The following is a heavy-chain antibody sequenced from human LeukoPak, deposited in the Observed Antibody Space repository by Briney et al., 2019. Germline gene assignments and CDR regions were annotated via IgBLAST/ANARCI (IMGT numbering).Heavy chain of an antibody. J-gene: IGHJ6*03. D-gene: IGHD2-15*01. CDR3: ARDSLPADIVVVVAATPTYMDV. V-gene: IGHV1-2*02. CDR1: GYTFTGYY. Sequence: ASVKVSCKASGYTFTGYYMHWVRQAPGQGLEWVGWINPNSGGTNYAQKFQGRVTMTRDTSISTAYMELSRLRSDDTAVYYCARDSLPADIVVVVAATPTYMDVWGKGTTVTVSS. CDR2: INPNSGGT.